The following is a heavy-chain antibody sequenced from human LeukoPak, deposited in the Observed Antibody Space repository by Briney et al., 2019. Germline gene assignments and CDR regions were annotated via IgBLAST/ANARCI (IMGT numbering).Heavy chain of an antibody. J-gene: IGHJ4*02. CDR1: GLNFSNYW. CDR2: INTDGSSA. D-gene: IGHD6-13*01. Sequence: GGSLRLSCAASGLNFSNYWMHWVRQAPGKGLVWVSHINTDGSSATYGDPAKGRFTVSRDDAKNTLFLQMSSLTVDDMAVYYCARGTAETAGIDYWGQGTLVTVSS. V-gene: IGHV3-74*01. CDR3: ARGTAETAGIDY.